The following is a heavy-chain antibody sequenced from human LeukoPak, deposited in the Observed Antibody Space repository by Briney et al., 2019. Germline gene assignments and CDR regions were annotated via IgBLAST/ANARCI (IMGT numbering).Heavy chain of an antibody. CDR2: IYTSGST. Sequence: PSETLSLTCTVSGGSISSYYWSWTREPAGKGLEWIGRIYTSGSTNYNPSLKSRVTMSLDTSKNQFSLKLSSVTAADTAVYYCARDEYYYGSGSYPYFDYWGQGTLVTVSS. CDR3: ARDEYYYGSGSYPYFDY. CDR1: GGSISSYY. J-gene: IGHJ4*02. D-gene: IGHD3-10*01. V-gene: IGHV4-4*07.